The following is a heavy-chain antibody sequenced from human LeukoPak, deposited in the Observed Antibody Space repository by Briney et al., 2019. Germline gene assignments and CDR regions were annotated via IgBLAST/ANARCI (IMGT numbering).Heavy chain of an antibody. J-gene: IGHJ3*02. V-gene: IGHV1-18*01. Sequence: ASVKVSCKASGYTFTSYGISWVRQAPGQGLEWMGWISAYNGNTNYAQKLQGRVTMTTDTSTSTAYMELRSLRSDDTAVYYCAGLDSGTYLDAFDIWGQGTMVTVSS. D-gene: IGHD1-26*01. CDR2: ISAYNGNT. CDR1: GYTFTSYG. CDR3: AGLDSGTYLDAFDI.